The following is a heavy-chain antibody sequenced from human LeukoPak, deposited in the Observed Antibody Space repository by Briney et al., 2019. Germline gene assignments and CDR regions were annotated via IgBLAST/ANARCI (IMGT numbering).Heavy chain of an antibody. V-gene: IGHV1-69*04. D-gene: IGHD3-10*01. CDR1: GGTFSSYA. J-gene: IGHJ5*02. Sequence: ASVKVSCKASGGTFSSYAISWVRQAPGQGLEWMGRIIPILGIANYAQKFQGRVTITADKSTSTAYMELSSLRSEDTAVYYCARVDGSGSYLFDPWGQGTLVTVSS. CDR3: ARVDGSGSYLFDP. CDR2: IIPILGIA.